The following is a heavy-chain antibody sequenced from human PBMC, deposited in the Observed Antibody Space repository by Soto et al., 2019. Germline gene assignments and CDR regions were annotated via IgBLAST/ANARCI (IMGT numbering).Heavy chain of an antibody. Sequence: SETLSLTCSVSGGSMRNYYWNWIRQPPGRGLEWIGYVYHSGASNYNPSLKSRVSTSVDVSRNHFSLTLHSVTTADTAVYFCTSSYSTSSSQDYWGQGTLVTVSS. D-gene: IGHD6-6*01. CDR2: VYHSGAS. J-gene: IGHJ4*02. CDR1: GGSMRNYY. CDR3: TSSYSTSSSQDY. V-gene: IGHV4-59*13.